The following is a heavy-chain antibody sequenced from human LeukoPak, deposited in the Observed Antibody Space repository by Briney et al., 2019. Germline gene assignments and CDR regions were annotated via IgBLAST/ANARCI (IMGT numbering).Heavy chain of an antibody. D-gene: IGHD3-3*01. CDR3: ARKATLRSGSGYYADY. CDR1: GGSISSGGYY. V-gene: IGHV4-31*03. Sequence: SQTLSLTCTVSGGSISSGGYYWSWIRQHPGKGLEWIGYIYYSGSTYYNPSLKSRVTISVDTSKNQFSLKLSSVTAADTAVYFCARKATLRSGSGYYADYWGQGTLVTVSS. J-gene: IGHJ4*02. CDR2: IYYSGST.